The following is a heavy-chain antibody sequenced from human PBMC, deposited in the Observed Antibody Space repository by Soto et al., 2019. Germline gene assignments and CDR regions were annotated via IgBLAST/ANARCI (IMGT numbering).Heavy chain of an antibody. CDR3: AKDHSISPEGVWGFDF. Sequence: EVQLLESGGGLVQPGGSLRLSCAASGFTFSNFALSWVRQAPGKGPQWVSSILGGGGATFYADSVKGRFTISRDNSKNTLYLQMSSRRADDTAVYHCAKDHSISPEGVWGFDFWGRGTLVTVSS. CDR2: ILGGGGAT. CDR1: GFTFSNFA. V-gene: IGHV3-23*01. J-gene: IGHJ4*02. D-gene: IGHD6-13*01.